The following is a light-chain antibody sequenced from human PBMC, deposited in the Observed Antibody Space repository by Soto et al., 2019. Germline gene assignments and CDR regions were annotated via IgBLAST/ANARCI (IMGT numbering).Light chain of an antibody. J-gene: IGKJ2*01. CDR3: QQYNGYPHT. CDR2: KAS. CDR1: QSISTW. Sequence: DIQMTQSPSTLSASVGDRVTITCRASQSISTWLAWYQQKPGKAPKLLIYKASSLRNGVPSRFSGSGSGTEFTLTIYSLQPDDFASYYCQQYNGYPHTFFQGTKLEIK. V-gene: IGKV1-5*03.